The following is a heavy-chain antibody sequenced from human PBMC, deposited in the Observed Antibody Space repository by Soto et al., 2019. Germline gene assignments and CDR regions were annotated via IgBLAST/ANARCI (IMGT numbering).Heavy chain of an antibody. J-gene: IGHJ4*02. CDR1: GFTFDDYA. CDR2: ISWNSGSI. D-gene: IGHD2-2*01. Sequence: PGGSLRLSCAASGFTFDDYAMHWVRQAPGKGLEWVTGISWNSGSIGYADSVKGRFTISRDNAKNSLYLQMNILRAEDTALYYCAKDIGSSDPASYYFDYWGQGTLVTVSS. CDR3: AKDIGSSDPASYYFDY. V-gene: IGHV3-9*01.